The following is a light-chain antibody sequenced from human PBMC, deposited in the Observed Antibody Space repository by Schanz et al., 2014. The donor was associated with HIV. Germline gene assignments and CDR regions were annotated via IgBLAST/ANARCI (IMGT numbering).Light chain of an antibody. Sequence: QSALTQPASVSGSPGQSITISCTGTSSDVGGYNYVSWYQQHPGKAPKFMIYDVSNRPSGVSNRFSGSKSGNTASLTISGLQAEDEADYYCSSYTSSSTVFGGGTKLTV. V-gene: IGLV2-14*03. CDR3: SSYTSSSTV. J-gene: IGLJ2*01. CDR2: DVS. CDR1: SSDVGGYNY.